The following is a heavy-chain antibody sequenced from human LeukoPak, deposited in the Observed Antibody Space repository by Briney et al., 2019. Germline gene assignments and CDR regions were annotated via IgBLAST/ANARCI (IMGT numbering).Heavy chain of an antibody. V-gene: IGHV3-20*04. CDR2: INWNGGST. CDR3: ARVGQWLTPEYYYYMDV. D-gene: IGHD6-19*01. J-gene: IGHJ6*03. Sequence: GGSLRLSCAASGFTFDDYGMSWVRQSPGKGLEWVYGINWNGGSTGYADSVKGRFTISRDNAKHSLYLQMNSLRAEDTALYYCARVGQWLTPEYYYYMDVWGKGTTVTVSS. CDR1: GFTFDDYG.